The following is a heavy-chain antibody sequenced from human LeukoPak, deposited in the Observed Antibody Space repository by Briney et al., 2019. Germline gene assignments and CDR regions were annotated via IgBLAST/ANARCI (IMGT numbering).Heavy chain of an antibody. CDR2: IYYSGST. V-gene: IGHV4-59*12. CDR3: ASMGDSSGWAPFDY. D-gene: IGHD6-19*01. J-gene: IGHJ4*02. CDR1: GGSISSYY. Sequence: SETLSLTCTVSGGSISSYYWSWIRQPPGKGLEWIGYIYYSGSTNYNPSLKSRVTISVDTSKNQFSLKLSSVTAADTAVYYCASMGDSSGWAPFDYWGQGTLVTVSS.